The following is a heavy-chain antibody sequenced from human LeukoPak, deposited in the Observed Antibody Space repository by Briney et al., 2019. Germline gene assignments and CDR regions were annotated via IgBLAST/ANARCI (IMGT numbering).Heavy chain of an antibody. D-gene: IGHD3-3*01. CDR3: AKDIHPASYYDFWSGYYTGFDY. V-gene: IGHV3-48*03. CDR2: ISSSGSTI. CDR1: GFTFSSYE. J-gene: IGHJ4*02. Sequence: PGGSLRLSCAASGFTFSSYEMNWVRQAPGKGLEWVSYISSSGSTIYYADSVKGRFTISRDNAKNSLYLQMNSLRPEDTALYYCAKDIHPASYYDFWSGYYTGFDYWGLGTLVTVSS.